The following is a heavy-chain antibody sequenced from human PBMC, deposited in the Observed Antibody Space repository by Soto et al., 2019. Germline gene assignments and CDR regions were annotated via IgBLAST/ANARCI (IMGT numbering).Heavy chain of an antibody. V-gene: IGHV1-8*02. CDR3: ARGYYYDSSGYYYSCAFDI. D-gene: IGHD3-22*01. Sequence: APVKVSCKASGYTFNSYVINWVLQATGQGLEWMGWMNPNSGNTGYAQKFQGRVTMTRNTSISTAYMELSSLRSEDTAVYYCARGYYYDSSGYYYSCAFDIWGQGTMVTVSS. CDR1: GYTFNSYV. J-gene: IGHJ3*02. CDR2: MNPNSGNT.